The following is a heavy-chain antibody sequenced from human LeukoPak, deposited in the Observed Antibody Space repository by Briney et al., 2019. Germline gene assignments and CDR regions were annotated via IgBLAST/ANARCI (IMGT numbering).Heavy chain of an antibody. D-gene: IGHD3-22*01. CDR2: INPNSGGT. CDR3: ARATNSGYCADY. Sequence: ASVKVSCKASGYTFTGYYMHWVRQAPGQGLEWMGWINPNSGGTNYAQKFQGWVTMTRDTSISTAYMELSRLRSDDTAVYYCARATNSGYCADYWGQGTLVTVSS. J-gene: IGHJ4*02. V-gene: IGHV1-2*04. CDR1: GYTFTGYY.